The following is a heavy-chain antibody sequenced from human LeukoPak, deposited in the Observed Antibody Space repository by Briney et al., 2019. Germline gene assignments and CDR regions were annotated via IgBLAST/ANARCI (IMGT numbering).Heavy chain of an antibody. CDR3: ARVWELWTVFDY. J-gene: IGHJ4*02. CDR2: ISSSGSTI. V-gene: IGHV3-11*01. CDR1: GFTFSDYY. Sequence: PGGSLRLSCAASGFTFSDYYMSWIRQAPGKGLEWVSYISSSGSTIYYTDSVKGRFTISRDNAKNSLYLQMNSLRAEDTAVYYCARVWELWTVFDYWGQGTLVTVSS. D-gene: IGHD1-26*01.